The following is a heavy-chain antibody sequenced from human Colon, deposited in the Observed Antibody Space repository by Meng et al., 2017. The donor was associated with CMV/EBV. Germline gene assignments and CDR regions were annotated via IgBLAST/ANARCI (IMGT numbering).Heavy chain of an antibody. CDR1: GYTFTGYY. CDR3: ARTLARSWGSTSATINSGVGNYYGMDV. D-gene: IGHD2-2*01. J-gene: IGHJ6*02. CDR2: INPNSGGT. V-gene: IGHV1-2*02. Sequence: GESLKISCKASGYTFTGYYMHWVRQAPGQGLEWMGWINPNSGGTNYAQKFQGRVTMTRDTSISTAYMELSRLRSDDTAVYYCARTLARSWGSTSATINSGVGNYYGMDVWGQGTTVTVSS.